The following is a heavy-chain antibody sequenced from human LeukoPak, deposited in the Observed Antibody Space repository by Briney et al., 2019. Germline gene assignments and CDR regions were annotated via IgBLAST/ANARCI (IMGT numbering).Heavy chain of an antibody. V-gene: IGHV4-4*07. D-gene: IGHD5-24*01. CDR2: INSGGNA. J-gene: IGHJ4*02. CDR3: ARDRPRWLQTQYHLDQ. CDR1: GGSISSYY. Sequence: SETLSLTCTVSGGSISSYYWSWIRQPAGKGLEWIGRINSGGNANYNPSLGSRVTIAIDKSKNQFSLKLTSVTAADTAVYYCARDRPRWLQTQYHLDQWGQGTLVTVSS.